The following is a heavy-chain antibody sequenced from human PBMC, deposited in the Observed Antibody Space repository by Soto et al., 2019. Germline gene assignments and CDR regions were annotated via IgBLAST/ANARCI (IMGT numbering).Heavy chain of an antibody. CDR2: ISYDGSNK. Sequence: GGSLRLSCAASGFTFSSYGMHWVRQAPGKGLEWVAVISYDGSNKYYADSVKGRFTISRDNSKNTLYLQMNSLRAEDKAVYYCANSPNLGYCSGGSCYSYYYYYYMDVWGKGTTVTVSS. CDR3: ANSPNLGYCSGGSCYSYYYYYYMDV. CDR1: GFTFSSYG. J-gene: IGHJ6*03. D-gene: IGHD2-15*01. V-gene: IGHV3-30*18.